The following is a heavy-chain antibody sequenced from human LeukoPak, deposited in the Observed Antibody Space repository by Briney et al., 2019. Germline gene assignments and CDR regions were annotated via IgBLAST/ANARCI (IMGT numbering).Heavy chain of an antibody. Sequence: PGGSLRLSCAASGFTFSSNWMSWVRQAPGKGLEWVANVKQDGSETYYVDFVKGRFTISRDNARNSLFLQMNTLRVEDTAVYYCARAYSYAFEPWGQGTLVTVSS. V-gene: IGHV3-7*04. CDR3: ARAYSYAFEP. D-gene: IGHD5-18*01. J-gene: IGHJ5*02. CDR2: VKQDGSET. CDR1: GFTFSSNW.